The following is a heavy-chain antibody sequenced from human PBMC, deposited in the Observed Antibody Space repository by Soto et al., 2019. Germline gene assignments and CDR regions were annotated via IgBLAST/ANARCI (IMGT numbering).Heavy chain of an antibody. V-gene: IGHV3-33*01. Sequence: GGSLRLSCAASGFTFSSYGMHWVRQAPGKGLEWVAVIWYDGSNKYYADSVKGRFTISRDNSKNTLYLQMNSLRAEDTAVYYCARDPAYYYDSSGYYPPDYWGQGTLVTVSS. CDR1: GFTFSSYG. J-gene: IGHJ4*02. CDR2: IWYDGSNK. CDR3: ARDPAYYYDSSGYYPPDY. D-gene: IGHD3-22*01.